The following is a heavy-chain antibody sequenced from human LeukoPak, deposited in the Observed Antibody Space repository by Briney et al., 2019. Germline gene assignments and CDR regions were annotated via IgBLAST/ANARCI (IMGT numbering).Heavy chain of an antibody. Sequence: GGSLRLSCAASGFTFSSYSMNWVRQAPAKGLEWVSSISSSSSYIYYADSVKGRLTISRDNAKNSLYLQMNSLRAEDTAVYYCAREDDYGPGYFDLWGRGTLVTVSS. D-gene: IGHD4/OR15-4a*01. CDR2: ISSSSSYI. V-gene: IGHV3-21*01. CDR1: GFTFSSYS. CDR3: AREDDYGPGYFDL. J-gene: IGHJ2*01.